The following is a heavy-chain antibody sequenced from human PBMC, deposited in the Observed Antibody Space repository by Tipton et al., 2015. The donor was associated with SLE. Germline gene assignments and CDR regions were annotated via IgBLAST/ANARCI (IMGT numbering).Heavy chain of an antibody. CDR3: ASGNPVMPL. D-gene: IGHD1-1*01. CDR2: IFYTGST. Sequence: LRLSCTVSGGSISSLSWSWIRQPPGKRLEWIGYIFYTGSTNYNPSLKSRVAMSVDMSKNQFSLKLTPVTAADTAVYYCASGNPVMPLWGQGTLVTVSS. J-gene: IGHJ4*02. CDR1: GGSISSLS. V-gene: IGHV4-59*01.